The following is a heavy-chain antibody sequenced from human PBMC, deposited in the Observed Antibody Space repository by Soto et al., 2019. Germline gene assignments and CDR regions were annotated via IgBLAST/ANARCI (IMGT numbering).Heavy chain of an antibody. CDR1: GFTFTSSA. CDR3: AAGKIQLWLAYYYGKDV. Sequence: QMQLVQSGPEVKKPGTSVKVSCKASGFTFTSSAVQWVRQARGQRLEWIGWIVVGSGNTNYAQKFQERVTITRDMSTSTAYMELGSLRSEDTAVYYCAAGKIQLWLAYYYGKDVWGQGTTVTVSS. V-gene: IGHV1-58*01. CDR2: IVVGSGNT. D-gene: IGHD5-18*01. J-gene: IGHJ6*02.